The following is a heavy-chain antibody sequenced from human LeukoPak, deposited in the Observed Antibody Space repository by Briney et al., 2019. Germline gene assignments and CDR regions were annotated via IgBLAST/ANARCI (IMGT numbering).Heavy chain of an antibody. Sequence: PSETLSLTCTVSGGSISDYYWSWIRQPPGKGLEWIGYIYYSGSTNYNPSLKSRVTISVDTSKNQFSLKLSSVTAADTAVYYCARRGYYDFWSGYSPYYYYMDVWGKGTTVTVSS. V-gene: IGHV4-59*08. CDR3: ARRGYYDFWSGYSPYYYYMDV. D-gene: IGHD3-3*01. CDR1: GGSISDYY. J-gene: IGHJ6*03. CDR2: IYYSGST.